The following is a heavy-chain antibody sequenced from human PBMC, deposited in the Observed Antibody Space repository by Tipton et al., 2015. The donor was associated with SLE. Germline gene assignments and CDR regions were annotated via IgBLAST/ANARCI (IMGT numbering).Heavy chain of an antibody. CDR3: ARGSRDSIYYYYYMDV. CDR2: IYYSGST. CDR1: GASISGGAYY. Sequence: TLSLTCNISGASISGGAYYWSWIRQHPGKGLEWIGYIYYSGSTLYNPSLKSRLTLSLDTSEKQFSLKLSSVTAADTAVYYCARGSRDSIYYYYYMDVWGKGTTVTVSS. D-gene: IGHD2-15*01. J-gene: IGHJ6*03. V-gene: IGHV4-31*03.